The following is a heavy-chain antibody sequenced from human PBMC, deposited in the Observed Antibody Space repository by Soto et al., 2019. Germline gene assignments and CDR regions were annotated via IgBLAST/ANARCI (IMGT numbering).Heavy chain of an antibody. D-gene: IGHD1-26*01. J-gene: IGHJ1*01. CDR3: AKLPTRRVGRTGRGSEYFQH. V-gene: IGHV3-23*01. Sequence: LRLSCAASGFTFSSYAMSWVRQAPGKGLEWVSAISGSGGSTYYADSVKGRFTISRDNSKNTLYLQMNSLRAEDTAVYYCAKLPTRRVGRTGRGSEYFQHWGQGTLGTVSS. CDR2: ISGSGGST. CDR1: GFTFSSYA.